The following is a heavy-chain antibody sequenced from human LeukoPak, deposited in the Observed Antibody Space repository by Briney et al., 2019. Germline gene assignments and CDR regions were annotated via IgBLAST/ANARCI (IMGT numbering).Heavy chain of an antibody. Sequence: GGSLRLSCAASGFTFSSYAMHWVRQAPGKGLEWVAVISNDGTNKYYADSVKGRFTISRDNSKNTLYLQMNSLRAEDTAVYYCARRPSGGYYYYGMDVWGQGTTVTVSS. V-gene: IGHV3-30*03. CDR1: GFTFSSYA. D-gene: IGHD3-16*01. J-gene: IGHJ6*02. CDR2: ISNDGTNK. CDR3: ARRPSGGYYYYGMDV.